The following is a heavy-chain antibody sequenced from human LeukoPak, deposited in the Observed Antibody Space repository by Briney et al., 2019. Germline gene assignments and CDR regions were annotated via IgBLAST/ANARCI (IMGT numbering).Heavy chain of an antibody. V-gene: IGHV4-59*01. CDR2: MYYNGNT. CDR3: ARARRRDGYNDAFDI. J-gene: IGHJ6*04. CDR1: GGSISGYY. Sequence: SETLSLTCTVSGGSISGYYWTWIRQPPGKGLEWIGYMYYNGNTNYNPSLKSRVTISVDTSNNQFSLRLSSVTAADTAVYYCARARRRDGYNDAFDIWGKGTTVTVSS. D-gene: IGHD5-24*01.